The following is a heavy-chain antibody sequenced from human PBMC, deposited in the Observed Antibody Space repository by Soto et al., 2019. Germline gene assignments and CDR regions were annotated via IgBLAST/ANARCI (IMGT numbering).Heavy chain of an antibody. V-gene: IGHV3-11*01. CDR2: ISSSGSTI. Sequence: PGGSLRLSCAASGFTFSDYYMSWIRQAPGKGLEWVSYISSSGSTIYYADSVKGRFTISRDNAKNSLYLQMNSLRAEDTAVYYCARATYYYDSSGSATDWFDPWGQGTLVTVPS. D-gene: IGHD3-22*01. J-gene: IGHJ5*02. CDR1: GFTFSDYY. CDR3: ARATYYYDSSGSATDWFDP.